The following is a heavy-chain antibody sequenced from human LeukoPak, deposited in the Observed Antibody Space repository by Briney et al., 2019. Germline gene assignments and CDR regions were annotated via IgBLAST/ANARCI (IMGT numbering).Heavy chain of an antibody. CDR1: GGSISSSSYY. J-gene: IGHJ3*02. Sequence: PSETLSLTCTVSGGSISSSSYYWGWIRQPPGKGLEWIGSIYYSGSTYYNPSLKSRVTISVDTSKNQFSLKLSSVTAADTAVYYCARDSSGYYHPVRAFDIWGQGTMSPSLQ. V-gene: IGHV4-39*07. CDR2: IYYSGST. D-gene: IGHD3-22*01. CDR3: ARDSSGYYHPVRAFDI.